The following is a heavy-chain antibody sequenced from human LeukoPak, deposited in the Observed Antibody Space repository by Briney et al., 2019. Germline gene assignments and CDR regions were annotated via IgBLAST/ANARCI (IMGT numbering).Heavy chain of an antibody. D-gene: IGHD1-14*01. Sequence: PGGSLRLSCAASGFTFSGYWMHWVRQAPGKGLVWVSRLNSDESNTRYADSVRGRFTISRDNARNTLYLQMNSLRAEETAVYYCAREGITAGVNLDYWGQGTLVTVSS. CDR2: LNSDESNT. CDR1: GFTFSGYW. V-gene: IGHV3-74*01. CDR3: AREGITAGVNLDY. J-gene: IGHJ4*02.